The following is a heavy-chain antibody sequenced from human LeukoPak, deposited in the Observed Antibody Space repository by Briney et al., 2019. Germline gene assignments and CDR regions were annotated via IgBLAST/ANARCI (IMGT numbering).Heavy chain of an antibody. D-gene: IGHD6-13*01. Sequence: ASVKVSCKASGYSFSSYDINWVRQATGQGLEWMGWMNPNSGDRGYAQKFQGRVTITRNTSISTAYMELSSLRSEDTAVYYCARVSLRQQLAYYFDYWGQGTLVTVSS. V-gene: IGHV1-8*03. CDR3: ARVSLRQQLAYYFDY. CDR1: GYSFSSYD. CDR2: MNPNSGDR. J-gene: IGHJ4*02.